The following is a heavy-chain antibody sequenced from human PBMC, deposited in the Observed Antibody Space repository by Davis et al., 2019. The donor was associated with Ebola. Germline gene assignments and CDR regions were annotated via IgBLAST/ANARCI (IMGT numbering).Heavy chain of an antibody. Sequence: SVKVSCKASAGTFSSYAISWVRQAPGQGLEWMGRIIPILGIANYAQKFQGRVTITADKSTSTAYMELSSLRSEDTAVYYCARDLGGVIVKGDAFDIWGQGTMVTVSS. CDR1: AGTFSSYA. D-gene: IGHD3-16*01. CDR2: IIPILGIA. CDR3: ARDLGGVIVKGDAFDI. V-gene: IGHV1-69*04. J-gene: IGHJ3*02.